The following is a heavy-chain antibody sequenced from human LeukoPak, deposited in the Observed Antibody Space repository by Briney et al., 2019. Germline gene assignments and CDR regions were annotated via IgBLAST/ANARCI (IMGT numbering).Heavy chain of an antibody. V-gene: IGHV4-61*02. J-gene: IGHJ5*02. CDR3: ARGISAAAKNWFDP. Sequence: KPSETLSLTCTVSGGSISSGGYYWSWIRQPAGKGLEWIGRIYTSGSTNYNPSLKSRVTISVDTSKNQFSLKLSSVTAADTAVYYCARGISAAAKNWFDPWGQGTLVTVSS. D-gene: IGHD6-13*01. CDR2: IYTSGST. CDR1: GGSISSGGYY.